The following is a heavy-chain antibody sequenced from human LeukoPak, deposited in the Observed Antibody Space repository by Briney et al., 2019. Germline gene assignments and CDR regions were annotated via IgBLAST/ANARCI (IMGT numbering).Heavy chain of an antibody. CDR3: ARQAIAATGNWFDP. J-gene: IGHJ5*02. V-gene: IGHV4-38-2*01. Sequence: SETLSLTCAVSGYSISSGYYWGWIRQPPRKGLEWIGSIYHSGSTYYNPSLKSRVTISVDTSKNQFSLKVSSVTAADTAVYYCARQAIAATGNWFDPWGQGTPVTVSS. D-gene: IGHD2-15*01. CDR1: GYSISSGYY. CDR2: IYHSGST.